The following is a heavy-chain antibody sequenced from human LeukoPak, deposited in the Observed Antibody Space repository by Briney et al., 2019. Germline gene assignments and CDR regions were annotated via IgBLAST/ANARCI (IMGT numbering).Heavy chain of an antibody. D-gene: IGHD6-13*01. CDR3: ARVRSSWYQFDY. V-gene: IGHV4-38-2*01. Sequence: RASETLSLTCAASGYSISSGNYWGWIRQPPGKGLEWIGNIYHSGSTYYNPSLKSRATISIDTSKNQFFLKLSSVTAADTAVYYCARVRSSWYQFDYWGQGTLVTVSS. J-gene: IGHJ4*02. CDR1: GYSISSGNY. CDR2: IYHSGST.